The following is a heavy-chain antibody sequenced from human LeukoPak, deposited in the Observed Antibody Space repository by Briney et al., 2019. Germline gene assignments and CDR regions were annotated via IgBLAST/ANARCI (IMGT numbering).Heavy chain of an antibody. J-gene: IGHJ4*02. CDR1: GFTFSSYA. D-gene: IGHD2-2*01. CDR3: AKDRVVLVPAAIDY. V-gene: IGHV3-23*01. CDR2: ISGSGAST. Sequence: GGSLRLSCAASGFTFSSYAMSWVRQAPGKGLEWVSTISGSGASTHFADSVRGRFAISRDSSKNTLYLHMSSLRAEDTALYYCAKDRVVLVPAAIDYWGQGTLVTVSS.